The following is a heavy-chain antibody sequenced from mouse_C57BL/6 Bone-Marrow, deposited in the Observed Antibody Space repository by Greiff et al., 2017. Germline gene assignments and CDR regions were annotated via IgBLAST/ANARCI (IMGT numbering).Heavy chain of an antibody. CDR2: IYPRSGNT. J-gene: IGHJ3*01. CDR3: ARRGTTVETWFAC. V-gene: IGHV1-81*01. D-gene: IGHD1-1*01. Sequence: QVQLQQSGAELARPGASVKLSCKASGYTFTSYGISWVKQRTGQGLEWIGEIYPRSGNTYYNEKFKGKATLTADKSSSTAYMELRSLTSEDSAVYLCARRGTTVETWFACWGQGTLVTVSA. CDR1: GYTFTSYG.